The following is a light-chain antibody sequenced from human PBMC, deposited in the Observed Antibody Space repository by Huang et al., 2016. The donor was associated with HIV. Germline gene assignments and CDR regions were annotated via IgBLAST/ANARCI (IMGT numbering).Light chain of an antibody. CDR1: QSVSSSY. CDR3: QQYGSSLWT. V-gene: IGKV3-20*01. CDR2: GAS. Sequence: EIVLTQSTGPLSLSPGERANLSCRASQSVSSSYLAWYQQKPGKAPRLLIYGASSRATVIPDRFSGSGSGTDFTLTISRLEPEDFAVYYCQQYGSSLWTFGQGTKVEIK. J-gene: IGKJ1*01.